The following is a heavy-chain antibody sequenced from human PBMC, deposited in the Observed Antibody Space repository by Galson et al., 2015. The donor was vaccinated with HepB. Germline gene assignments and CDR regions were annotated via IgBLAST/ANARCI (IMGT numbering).Heavy chain of an antibody. CDR2: IGTAGDT. Sequence: SLRLSCAASGFTFSSYDMHWVRQGTGKGLEWVSAIGTAGDTYYPGSVKGRFTISRENAKNSLYLQMNSLRVGDTAVYYCARDRGFGMDVWGQGTTVTVSS. J-gene: IGHJ6*02. CDR1: GFTFSSYD. V-gene: IGHV3-13*01. CDR3: ARDRGFGMDV.